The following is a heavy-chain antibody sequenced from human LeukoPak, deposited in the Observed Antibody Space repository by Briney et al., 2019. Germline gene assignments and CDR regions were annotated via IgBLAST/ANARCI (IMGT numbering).Heavy chain of an antibody. J-gene: IGHJ6*03. CDR3: ARDTAVVNYYYYYMDV. Sequence: SETLSLTCTVSGGSISSSSYYWGWIRQPPGKGLEWIGSIYYSGSTYYNPSLKSRVTISVDASKNQFSLKLSSVTAADTAVYYCARDTAVVNYYYYYMDVWGKGTTVTVSS. CDR1: GGSISSSSYY. CDR2: IYYSGST. V-gene: IGHV4-39*07. D-gene: IGHD3-22*01.